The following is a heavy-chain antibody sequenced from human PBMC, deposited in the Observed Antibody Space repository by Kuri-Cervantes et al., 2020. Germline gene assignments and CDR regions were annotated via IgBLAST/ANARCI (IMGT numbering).Heavy chain of an antibody. CDR1: GFTFSSYS. Sequence: GESLKISCAASGFTFSSYSMNWVRQAPGKGLEWVSYISSSSSTIYYADSVKGRLTISRDNSKNMLFLEMNSVRADDTAIYYCVRRSSGWYFDFWGQGMLVTVSS. CDR3: VRRSSGWYFDF. CDR2: ISSSSSTI. D-gene: IGHD6-19*01. V-gene: IGHV3-48*01. J-gene: IGHJ5*01.